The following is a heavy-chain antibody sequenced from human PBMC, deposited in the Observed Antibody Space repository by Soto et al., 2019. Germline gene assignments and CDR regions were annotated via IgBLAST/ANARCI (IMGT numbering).Heavy chain of an antibody. D-gene: IGHD3-10*01. CDR2: ISAHNGHT. Sequence: ASVKFSCKASGYNFNSFGITWVRQAPGQGLEWMGWISAHNGHTDYAQKFRGRVTMSTDTSTSTAYMELRSLRSDDTAVYFCAREWELLGYYVDYWGPGALVTVSS. J-gene: IGHJ4*02. V-gene: IGHV1-18*01. CDR3: AREWELLGYYVDY. CDR1: GYNFNSFG.